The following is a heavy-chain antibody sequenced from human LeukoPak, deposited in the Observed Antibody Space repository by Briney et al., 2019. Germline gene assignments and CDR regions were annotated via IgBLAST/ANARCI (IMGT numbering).Heavy chain of an antibody. CDR3: AKVGGSGWENWFDP. CDR2: ISWSSGSI. J-gene: IGHJ5*02. CDR1: GFTFDDYA. D-gene: IGHD6-19*01. V-gene: IGHV3-9*01. Sequence: PGGSLRLPCAASGFTFDDYAMHWVRQAPGEGLEWISGISWSSGSIGYADSVKGRFTISRDNAKNSLYLQMNSLRAEDAALYYCAKVGGSGWENWFDPWGQGTLVTVSS.